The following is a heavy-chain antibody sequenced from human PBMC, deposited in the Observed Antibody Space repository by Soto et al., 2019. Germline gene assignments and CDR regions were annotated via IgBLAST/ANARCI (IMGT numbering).Heavy chain of an antibody. CDR3: AKDRGLYSSIWVPNWFDP. CDR1: GFTFSSYG. Sequence: QVQLVESGGGVVQPGRSLRLSCAASGFTFSSYGMHWVRQAPGKGLEWVAVISYDGSNKYYADSVKGRFTISRDNSKNTLYLQINSLLAEDTAVYYCAKDRGLYSSIWVPNWFDPWGQGTLVTVSS. D-gene: IGHD6-19*01. CDR2: ISYDGSNK. J-gene: IGHJ5*02. V-gene: IGHV3-30*18.